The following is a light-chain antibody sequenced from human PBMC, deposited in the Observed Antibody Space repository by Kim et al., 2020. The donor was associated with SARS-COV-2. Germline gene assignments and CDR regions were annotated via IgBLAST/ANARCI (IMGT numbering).Light chain of an antibody. Sequence: VALGQTGTVTCGGNDSGSKNVHWYQQRPAQAPVLVIYRDSTRPAGIPERFSGSNSGNTATLTISRAQAGDEAYYYCQVWDSSTWVFGGGTQLTVL. J-gene: IGLJ3*02. CDR1: DSGSKN. CDR3: QVWDSSTWV. V-gene: IGLV3-9*01. CDR2: RDS.